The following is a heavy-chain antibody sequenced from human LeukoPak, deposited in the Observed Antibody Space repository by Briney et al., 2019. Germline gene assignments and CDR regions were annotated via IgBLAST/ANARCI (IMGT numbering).Heavy chain of an antibody. Sequence: PSETLSLTCTGSGASVSSDYWSWVRQSPGKGPEWVGDIYHSGHTMFNPSPKGRASLSFATSNNQFSLKLSSVTAADTAVYYCARHPFQYPFDHWGQGTVVSVSS. D-gene: IGHD2/OR15-2a*01. J-gene: IGHJ5*02. CDR3: ARHPFQYPFDH. CDR2: IYHSGHT. CDR1: GASVSSDY. V-gene: IGHV4-59*08.